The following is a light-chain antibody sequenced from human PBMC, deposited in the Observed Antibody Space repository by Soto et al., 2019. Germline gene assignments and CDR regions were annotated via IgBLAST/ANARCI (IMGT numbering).Light chain of an antibody. Sequence: EIVLTQSPGTLSLSPGERATLSCRASQSVSSSYLAWYQQKPGQAPRLLIYGASSRATGIPDRFSGSGSGTDFTHTISRLEPEDFAVYYCQQYGSSPPTFGQGTKAEIK. CDR2: GAS. V-gene: IGKV3-20*01. CDR3: QQYGSSPPT. CDR1: QSVSSSY. J-gene: IGKJ1*01.